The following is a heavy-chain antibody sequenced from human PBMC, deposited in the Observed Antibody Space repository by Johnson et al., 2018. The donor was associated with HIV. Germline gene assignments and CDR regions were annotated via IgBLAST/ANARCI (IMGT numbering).Heavy chain of an antibody. Sequence: VQLVESGGGVVQPGRSLRLSCAASGFTFSDYYMSWIRQAPGKGLEWVSYISSSGRTIYYADSVKGRFTISRDNSKNTLYLQMNSLRAEDTAVYYCARDTDIVVVPARGDAFDIWGQGTMVTVSS. CDR3: ARDTDIVVVPARGDAFDI. J-gene: IGHJ3*02. CDR2: ISSSGRTI. CDR1: GFTFSDYY. V-gene: IGHV3-11*04. D-gene: IGHD2-2*01.